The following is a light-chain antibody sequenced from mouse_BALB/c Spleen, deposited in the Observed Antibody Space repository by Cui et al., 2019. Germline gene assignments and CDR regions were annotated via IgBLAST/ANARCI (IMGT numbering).Light chain of an antibody. Sequence: QIVPTQSPAIMSASPGEKVTITCSASSSVSYMHWFQQKPGTSPKLWIYSTSNLASGVPARFSGSGSGTSYSLTISRMEAEDAATYYCQQRSSYPPTFGSGTKFEIK. V-gene: IGKV4-57*01. CDR3: QQRSSYPPT. CDR1: SSVSY. J-gene: IGKJ4*01. CDR2: STS.